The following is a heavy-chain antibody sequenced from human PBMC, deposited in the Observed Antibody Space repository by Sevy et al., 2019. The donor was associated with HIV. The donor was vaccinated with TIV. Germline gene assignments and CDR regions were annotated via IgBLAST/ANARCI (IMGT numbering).Heavy chain of an antibody. CDR1: GFTFRRYD. Sequence: GGSLRLSCAASGFTFRRYDMHWVRQAPGRGLEWVAVVASHGNYKSFADFVRGRFTISRDNARNSLDLQMTSLRTEDTAAYYCARLQSCGGDCYYFDSWGQGALVTVSS. D-gene: IGHD2-21*02. CDR3: ARLQSCGGDCYYFDS. V-gene: IGHV3-30-3*01. CDR2: VASHGNYK. J-gene: IGHJ4*02.